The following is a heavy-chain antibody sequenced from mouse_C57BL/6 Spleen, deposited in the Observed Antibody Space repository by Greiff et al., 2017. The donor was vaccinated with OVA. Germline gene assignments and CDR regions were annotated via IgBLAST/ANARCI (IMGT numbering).Heavy chain of an antibody. V-gene: IGHV1-85*01. J-gene: IGHJ1*03. CDR3: ARGYSNYHWYFDV. Sequence: QVQLQQSGPELVKPGASVKLSCKASGYTFTSYDINWVKQRPGQGLEWIGWIYPRDGSTKYNEKFKGKATLTVDTSSSTAYMELHSLPSEDSAVYFCARGYSNYHWYFDVWGTGTTVTVSS. CDR1: GYTFTSYD. D-gene: IGHD2-5*01. CDR2: IYPRDGST.